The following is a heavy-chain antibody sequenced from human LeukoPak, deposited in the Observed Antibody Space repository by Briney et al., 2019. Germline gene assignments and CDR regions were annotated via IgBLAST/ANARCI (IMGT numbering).Heavy chain of an antibody. D-gene: IGHD6-19*01. Sequence: SETLSLTCTVSGGSISSGSYYWSWIRQPAGKGLEWIGRIYTSGSTNYNPSLKSRITISVDTSKNQFSLKLSSVTAADTAVYYCARERIAVAGIDYWGQGTLVTVSS. J-gene: IGHJ4*02. CDR2: IYTSGST. V-gene: IGHV4-61*02. CDR3: ARERIAVAGIDY. CDR1: GGSISSGSYY.